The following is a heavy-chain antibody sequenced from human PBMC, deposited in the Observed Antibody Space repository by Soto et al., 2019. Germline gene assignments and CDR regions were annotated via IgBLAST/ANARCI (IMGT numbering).Heavy chain of an antibody. V-gene: IGHV4-30-4*01. CDR2: IYYSGST. D-gene: IGHD3-3*01. CDR3: ARVDFWSGPGGFAP. CDR1: GGSISSGYYY. Sequence: SETLSLTCTVSGGSISSGYYYWSWIRQPPGKGLEWIGYIYYSGSTYYNPSLKSRVTISVDTSKNQFSLKLSSVTAADTAVYYCARVDFWSGPGGFAPRGQGTLVTVSS. J-gene: IGHJ5*02.